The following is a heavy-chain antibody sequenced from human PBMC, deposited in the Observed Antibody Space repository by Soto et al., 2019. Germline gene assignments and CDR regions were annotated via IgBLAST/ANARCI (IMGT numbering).Heavy chain of an antibody. CDR1: GGSFSDYA. CDR2: IVPMLRTP. J-gene: IGHJ4*02. Sequence: SVKVSCKASGGSFSDYAINWVRQAPGPGLEWMGGIVPMLRTPNYARKFQGRVTITEDESTDTVYMELTSLRSEDTAVYYCATRLYDILTGYYLDGFDYWGQGTLVTVSS. CDR3: ATRLYDILTGYYLDGFDY. D-gene: IGHD3-9*01. V-gene: IGHV1-69*13.